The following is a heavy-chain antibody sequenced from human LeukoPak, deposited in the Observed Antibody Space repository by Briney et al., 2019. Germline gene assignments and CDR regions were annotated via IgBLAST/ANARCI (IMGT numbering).Heavy chain of an antibody. CDR3: ARVRAGSSSPSVSDSFDI. J-gene: IGHJ3*02. CDR2: IYYTGST. D-gene: IGHD6-6*01. Sequence: PSETLSLTCTVSGVSISTSNSYWGWIRQPPGKGLEWIGSIYYTGSTYYNPSLKSRVTISIDTSKNQFSLKLSSVTAADTAVYYCARVRAGSSSPSVSDSFDIWGQGTMVTVSS. CDR1: GVSISTSNSY. V-gene: IGHV4-39*01.